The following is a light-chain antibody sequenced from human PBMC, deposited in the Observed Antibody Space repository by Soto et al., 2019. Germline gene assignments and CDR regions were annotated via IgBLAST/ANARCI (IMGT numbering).Light chain of an antibody. V-gene: IGLV1-51*01. CDR1: SSNIARTS. Sequence: QPVLTQRRSVYAAPGQNVTISGAGSSSNIARTSVSWYQRLPGTAPKLLIYDDNKRPSGIPDRFSGSKSGTSATLGITGFHTADDAGYYCGSWPSSVSPYVLGNAPK. CDR2: DDN. CDR3: GSWPSSVSPYV. J-gene: IGLJ1*01.